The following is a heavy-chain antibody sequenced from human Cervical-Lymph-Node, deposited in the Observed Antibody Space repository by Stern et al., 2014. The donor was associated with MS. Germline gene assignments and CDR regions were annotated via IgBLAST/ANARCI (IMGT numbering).Heavy chain of an antibody. CDR1: HYTLSELS. D-gene: IGHD4-23*01. CDR2: IDPESVES. CDR3: ATDPRDFGRNSIFDY. Sequence: QVQLVQSGAEVKKPGASVTVSCKVSHYTLSELSMHWVRQAPGKGLEWVGAIDPESVESFTAQNFQGRVPMTEDTSTDTAYMELRSLRSEDTAIYYCATDPRDFGRNSIFDYWGQGTLVTVSS. V-gene: IGHV1-24*01. J-gene: IGHJ4*02.